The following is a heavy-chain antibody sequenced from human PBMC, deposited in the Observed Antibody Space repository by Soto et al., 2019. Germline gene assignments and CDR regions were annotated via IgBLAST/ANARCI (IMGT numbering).Heavy chain of an antibody. CDR1: GGSFTSNNW. Sequence: SETLSLTCAGSGGSFTSNNWWTWVRQPPGQGLEWIGEIYRTGSTNYNPSLKSRVTISLDKSENQFSLKVTSLTAADTAVYYCASRDPGTSVDYWGQGTLVTAPQ. V-gene: IGHV4-4*02. D-gene: IGHD1-7*01. J-gene: IGHJ4*02. CDR2: IYRTGST. CDR3: ASRDPGTSVDY.